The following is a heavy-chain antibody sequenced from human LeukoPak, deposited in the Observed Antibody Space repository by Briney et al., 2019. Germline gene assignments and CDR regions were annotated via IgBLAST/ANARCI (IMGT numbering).Heavy chain of an antibody. Sequence: SETLSLTCTVSGCSISNYYWSWIRQPPGKGLEWIGCIYSSGSTNYNPSLKSRVTISVDTSKNQFSLKLNSVTAADTAVYYCVRDREEITALFYYYYLDVWGKGTTVTVSS. CDR2: IYSSGST. V-gene: IGHV4-59*01. J-gene: IGHJ6*03. CDR3: VRDREEITALFYYYYLDV. CDR1: GCSISNYY. D-gene: IGHD3-16*01.